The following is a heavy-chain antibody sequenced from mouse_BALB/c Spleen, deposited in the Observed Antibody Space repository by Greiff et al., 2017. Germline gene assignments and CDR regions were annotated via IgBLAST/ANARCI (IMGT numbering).Heavy chain of an antibody. Sequence: VQRVESGPGLVAPSQSLSITCTVSGFSLTGYGVNWVRQPPGKGLEWLGMIWGDGSTDYNSALKSRLSISKDNSKSQVFLKMNSLQTDDTARYYCARVGGYDAFDYWGQGTTLTVSS. V-gene: IGHV2-6-7*01. J-gene: IGHJ2*01. CDR1: GFSLTGYG. CDR3: ARVGGYDAFDY. D-gene: IGHD2-2*01. CDR2: IWGDGST.